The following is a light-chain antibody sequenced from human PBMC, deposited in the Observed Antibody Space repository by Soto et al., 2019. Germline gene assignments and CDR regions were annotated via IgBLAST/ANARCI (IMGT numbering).Light chain of an antibody. J-gene: IGKJ1*01. V-gene: IGKV3-20*01. CDR2: GAS. CDR3: QQYGSSPRT. Sequence: ENVLTQSPGTLSLSPGERATLSCRASQSVSSSYLAWYQQKPGQAPRLLIYGASSRATGIPDRFSGSGSGTDFTLTISRLEPEDFAVYYCQQYGSSPRTFGQGTKVEIK. CDR1: QSVSSSY.